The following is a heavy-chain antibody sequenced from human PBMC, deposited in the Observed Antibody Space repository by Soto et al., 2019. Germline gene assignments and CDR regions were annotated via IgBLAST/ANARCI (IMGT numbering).Heavy chain of an antibody. D-gene: IGHD3-9*01. CDR3: ARLSQPDILSCYYSDYYYGMHV. J-gene: IGHJ6*02. V-gene: IGHV5-51*01. CDR2: IYPGDSDT. CDR1: GYSFTSYC. Sequence: GESLKSSCKGSGYSFTSYCIGWVRQMPGKSLEWMGIIYPGDSDTRYSPSFQGQVTISADKSISTAYLQWSSLKASDTAMYYCARLSQPDILSCYYSDYYYGMHVWGQATTVTVFS.